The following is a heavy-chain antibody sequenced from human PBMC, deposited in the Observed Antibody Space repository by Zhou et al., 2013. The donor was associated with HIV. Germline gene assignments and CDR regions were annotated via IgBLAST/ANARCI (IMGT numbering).Heavy chain of an antibody. CDR1: GGTFSDYP. CDR2: TVPALGTA. CDR3: ARHRRYGDNSYAFDI. Sequence: QVQLVQSGAEVKKPGSSVKVSCKASGGTFSDYPVVWVRQAPGQGLEWMGGTVPALGTADYAETMQGRVTITRNTSINTAYMELSSLRSEDTGVYYCARHRRYGDNSYAFDIWGQGTMVTVSS. J-gene: IGHJ3*02. D-gene: IGHD2-21*01. V-gene: IGHV1-69*05.